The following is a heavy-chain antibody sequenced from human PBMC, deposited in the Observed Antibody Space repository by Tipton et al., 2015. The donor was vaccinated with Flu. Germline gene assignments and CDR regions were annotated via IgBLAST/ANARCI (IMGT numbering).Heavy chain of an antibody. CDR3: ARIYYYGSGDYYLDS. CDR2: VFHSGLT. V-gene: IGHV4-39*07. CDR1: GGSINSTTYY. Sequence: TLSLTCTVSGGSINSTTYYWGWVRQPPGKGLEWIATVFHSGLTYYNPSLKSRVTISADTSKNKFSLELRSVTAADTAVYYCARIYYYGSGDYYLDSWGQGTLVTVSS. J-gene: IGHJ4*02. D-gene: IGHD3-10*01.